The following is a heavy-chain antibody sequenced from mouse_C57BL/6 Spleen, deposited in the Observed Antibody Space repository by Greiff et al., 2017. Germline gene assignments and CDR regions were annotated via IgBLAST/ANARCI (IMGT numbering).Heavy chain of an antibody. CDR1: GYTFTSYW. D-gene: IGHD1-1*01. Sequence: QVQLQQPGAELVKPGASVKMSCKASGYTFTSYWITWVKQRPGQGLEWIGDIYPGSGSTNYNEKFKSKATMAVDTSSSTAYMQLSSLTSEDSAVYYCARAMTAVVATYWYFDVWGTGTTVTVSS. CDR2: IYPGSGST. V-gene: IGHV1-55*01. J-gene: IGHJ1*03. CDR3: ARAMTAVVATYWYFDV.